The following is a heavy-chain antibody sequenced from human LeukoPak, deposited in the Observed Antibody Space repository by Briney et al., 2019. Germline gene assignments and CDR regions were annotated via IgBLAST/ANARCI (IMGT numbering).Heavy chain of an antibody. V-gene: IGHV1-69*04. Sequence: GASVKVSCKASGGTFSSYAISWVRQAPGQGLEWMGRIIPILGIANYAQKFQGRVTITADKSTSTAYMELSSLRSEDTAVYYCARALDTAMAYDAFDIWGQGTMVSVSS. J-gene: IGHJ3*02. CDR2: IIPILGIA. CDR3: ARALDTAMAYDAFDI. D-gene: IGHD5-18*01. CDR1: GGTFSSYA.